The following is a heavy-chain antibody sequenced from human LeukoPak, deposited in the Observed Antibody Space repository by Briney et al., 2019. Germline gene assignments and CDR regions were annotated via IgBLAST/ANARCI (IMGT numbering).Heavy chain of an antibody. V-gene: IGHV1-8*01. J-gene: IGHJ3*02. CDR2: MNPNSGNT. D-gene: IGHD3-10*01. CDR1: GYTFTSYD. CDR3: ARGSGRNGAFDI. Sequence: ASVKVSCKASGYTFTSYDINWVRQATGQGLEWMGWMNPNSGNTGYAQKFQGRVTMTRNTSISTAYMELSSLRSEDTAVYYRARGSGRNGAFDIWGQGTMVTVSS.